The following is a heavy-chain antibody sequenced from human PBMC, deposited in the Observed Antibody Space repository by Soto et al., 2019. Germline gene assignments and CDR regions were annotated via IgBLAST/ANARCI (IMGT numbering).Heavy chain of an antibody. CDR3: AREGYCSSTSCYARNYYYYGMDV. D-gene: IGHD2-2*01. CDR2: ISGYSGNT. J-gene: IGHJ6*02. CDR1: GYTFTSYG. V-gene: IGHV1-18*01. Sequence: QVQLVQSGAEVNKPGASVRVSCRASGYTFTSYGISWVRQAPGQGLEWMGWISGYSGNTNYAQKVQGRVTMTTDTSTRTAYMEMRSLRSDDTAVYYCAREGYCSSTSCYARNYYYYGMDVWCQGTTVTVSS.